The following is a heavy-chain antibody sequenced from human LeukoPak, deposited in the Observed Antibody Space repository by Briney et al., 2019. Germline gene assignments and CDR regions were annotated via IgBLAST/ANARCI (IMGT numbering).Heavy chain of an antibody. V-gene: IGHV3-72*01. CDR2: TRNKANSYTT. Sequence: GSLRLSCAASRFTVSDHYMDWVRQAPGKGLEWVGRTRNKANSYTTEYAASVKGRFSISRDDSKNSLYLQMNNLKTEDTAVYYCASATASGTYAFDHWGQGTLVTVSS. CDR3: ASATASGTYAFDH. J-gene: IGHJ4*02. CDR1: RFTVSDHY. D-gene: IGHD1-26*01.